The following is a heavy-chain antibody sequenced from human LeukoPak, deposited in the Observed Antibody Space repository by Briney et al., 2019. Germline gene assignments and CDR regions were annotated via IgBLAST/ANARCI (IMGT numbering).Heavy chain of an antibody. CDR1: GGSISSSSYY. J-gene: IGHJ6*03. V-gene: IGHV4-39*07. CDR3: ARTGRGSGFYYMDV. Sequence: SETLSLTCTVSGGSISSSSYYWGWIRQPPGKGLEWIGSIYYSGSTNYNPSLKSRVTISVDTSKNQFSLKLSSVTAADTAVYYCARTGRGSGFYYMDVWGKGTTVTISS. D-gene: IGHD3-10*01. CDR2: IYYSGST.